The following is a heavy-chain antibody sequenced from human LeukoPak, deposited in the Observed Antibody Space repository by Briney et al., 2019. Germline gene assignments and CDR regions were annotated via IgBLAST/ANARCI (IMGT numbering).Heavy chain of an antibody. V-gene: IGHV3-74*01. CDR1: GFTFSSYW. J-gene: IGHJ4*02. CDR2: INSDGSST. D-gene: IGHD3-22*01. Sequence: GSLRLSCAAAGFTFSSYWMHWVRQAPGKGLVWVSRINSDGSSTSFADSVKGRFTISRDNAKNTLYLQMNSLRAEDTAVYYCARLNYYDSSGYYLDYWGQGTLVTVSS. CDR3: ARLNYYDSSGYYLDY.